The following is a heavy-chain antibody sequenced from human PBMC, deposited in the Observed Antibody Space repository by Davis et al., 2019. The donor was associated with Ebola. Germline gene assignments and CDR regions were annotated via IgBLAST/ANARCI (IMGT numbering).Heavy chain of an antibody. CDR3: ARGRGMSTLTFDY. V-gene: IGHV4-31*03. CDR2: IYYSGST. J-gene: IGHJ4*02. D-gene: IGHD4-11*01. CDR1: GGSISSGCYY. Sequence: SETLSLTCTVSGGSISSGCYYCSWIRQHPGKGLEWIGYIYYSGSTYYNPSLKTRVTISVDTSKNQFSLKLSSVTAADTAVYCCARGRGMSTLTFDYWGQGTLVTVSS.